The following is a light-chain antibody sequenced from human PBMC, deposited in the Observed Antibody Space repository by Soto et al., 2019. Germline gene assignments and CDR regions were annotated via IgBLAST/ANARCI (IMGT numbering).Light chain of an antibody. CDR1: QSLLHSSGHNY. V-gene: IGKV2-28*01. CDR3: MQALQTPWT. CDR2: LGS. Sequence: DIVMTQSPLSLPVTPGEPASISCRSSQSLLHSSGHNYLDWYLQKPGQSPQLLIYLGSNRASGVPDRFGGSGSGTDFTLKISRVEAEDVGVYYCMQALQTPWTFGQGTKVEIK. J-gene: IGKJ1*01.